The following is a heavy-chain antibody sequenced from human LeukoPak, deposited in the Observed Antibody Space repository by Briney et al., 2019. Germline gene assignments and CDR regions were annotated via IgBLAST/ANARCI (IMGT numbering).Heavy chain of an antibody. D-gene: IGHD6-13*01. J-gene: IGHJ5*02. Sequence: PSETLSLTCTVSGGSISSSSYYWRWIRQPPGKGREWIGSIYYSGSTYYNPSLKSRVTISVDTSKNQFSLKLSSVTASDTAVYYCARGVYSSSWGWFDPWGQGTLVTVSS. CDR2: IYYSGST. CDR1: GGSISSSSYY. V-gene: IGHV4-39*01. CDR3: ARGVYSSSWGWFDP.